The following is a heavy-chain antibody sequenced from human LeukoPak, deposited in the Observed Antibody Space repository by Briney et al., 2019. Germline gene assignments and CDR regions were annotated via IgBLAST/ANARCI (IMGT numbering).Heavy chain of an antibody. Sequence: GGSLRLSCAASGFTFSSYEMNWVRQAPGKGLEWVSYISSSGCTIYYADSVKGRFTISRDNSKNTLYLQMNSLRAEDTAVYYCAKDPRVAMIVVVTEFFDYWGQGTLVTVSS. CDR1: GFTFSSYE. J-gene: IGHJ4*02. D-gene: IGHD3-22*01. CDR2: ISSSGCTI. CDR3: AKDPRVAMIVVVTEFFDY. V-gene: IGHV3-48*03.